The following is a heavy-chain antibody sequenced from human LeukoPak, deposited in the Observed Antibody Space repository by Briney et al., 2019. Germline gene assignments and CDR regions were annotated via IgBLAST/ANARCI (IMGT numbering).Heavy chain of an antibody. D-gene: IGHD2-2*01. CDR3: ASRGYCSSTSCFDY. CDR1: GFTFDDYG. V-gene: IGHV3-20*04. J-gene: IGHJ4*02. Sequence: TGGSLRLSCAASGFTFDDYGMSWVRQAPGKGLEWVSGINWNGGSTGYADSVKGRFTISRDNAKNSLYLQMNSLRAEDTALYYCASRGYCSSTSCFDYWGQGTLVTVSS. CDR2: INWNGGST.